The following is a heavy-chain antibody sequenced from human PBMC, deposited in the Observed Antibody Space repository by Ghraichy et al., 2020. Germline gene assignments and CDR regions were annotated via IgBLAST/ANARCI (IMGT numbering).Heavy chain of an antibody. CDR2: ISSNGGST. CDR3: ARGYGSGSYYNVGGMDV. J-gene: IGHJ6*02. V-gene: IGHV3-64*02. CDR1: GFTFSSYA. D-gene: IGHD3-10*01. Sequence: GGSLRLSCAASGFTFSSYAMHWVRQAPGKGLEYVSAISSNGGSTYYADSVKGRFTISRDNSKNTLYLQMGSLRAEDMAVYYCARGYGSGSYYNVGGMDVWGQGTTVTVSS.